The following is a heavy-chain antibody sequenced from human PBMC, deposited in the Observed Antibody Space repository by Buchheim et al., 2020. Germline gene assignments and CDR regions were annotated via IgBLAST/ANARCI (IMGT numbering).Heavy chain of an antibody. CDR3: ARDFSGWSRDY. V-gene: IGHV3-21*01. CDR2: VGSGHLT. J-gene: IGHJ4*02. CDR1: GFSFSPFG. D-gene: IGHD6-19*01. Sequence: DVHLVESGGGLVMPGESLRLSCMTSGFSFSPFGMTWVRQAPGKGLEWVATVGSGHLTFYADLVEGRFTVSRDNARSSVYLQLNSLRVEDTAVYFCARDFSGWSRDYWGQGTL.